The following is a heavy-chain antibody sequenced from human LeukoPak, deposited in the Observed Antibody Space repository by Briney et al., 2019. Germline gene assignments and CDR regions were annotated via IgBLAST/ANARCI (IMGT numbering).Heavy chain of an antibody. CDR1: GGSISRSSYY. V-gene: IGHV4-39*01. CDR3: ARHEGRYYFDY. CDR2: IYYSGST. J-gene: IGHJ4*02. Sequence: PSETLSLTCTVSGGSISRSSYYWGWIRQPPGKGLEWIGSIYYSGSTYYNPSLKSRVTIFVDTSKNQFSLKLSSVTAADTAMYYCARHEGRYYFDYWGQGTLVTVSS.